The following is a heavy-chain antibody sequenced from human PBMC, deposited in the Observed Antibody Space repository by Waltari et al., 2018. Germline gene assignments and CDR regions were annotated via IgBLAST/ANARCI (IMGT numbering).Heavy chain of an antibody. CDR2: IHHTGSI. CDR3: ARSVAARRINWFDP. Sequence: QLQLQESGPGLLRPSETLSLTCTAAAGSISRTTDSWGWIRQPPGKGLEWIGSIHHTGSIYYNPSRKTRVTISADTSRQHLALKLRSVTAADTALYYCARSVAARRINWFDPWGQGTLVTVSS. D-gene: IGHD6-6*01. V-gene: IGHV4-39*02. CDR1: AGSISRTTDS. J-gene: IGHJ5*02.